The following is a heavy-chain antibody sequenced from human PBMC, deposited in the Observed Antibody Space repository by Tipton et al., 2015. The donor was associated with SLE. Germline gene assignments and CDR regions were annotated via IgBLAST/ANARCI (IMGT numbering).Heavy chain of an antibody. CDR2: INHSGST. CDR1: GGSFSGYY. CDR3: RLITITSLFDY. Sequence: TLSLTCAVYGGSFSGYYWRWIRQPPGKGLEWIGEINHSGSTNYNPSLKSRVTISVDTSKNQFSLKLSSVTAADTAVYYCRLITITSLFDYWGQGTLVTVSS. D-gene: IGHD3-16*01. J-gene: IGHJ4*02. V-gene: IGHV4-34*01.